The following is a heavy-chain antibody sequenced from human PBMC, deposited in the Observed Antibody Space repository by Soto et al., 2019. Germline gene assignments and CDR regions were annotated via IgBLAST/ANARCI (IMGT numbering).Heavy chain of an antibody. D-gene: IGHD6-6*01. J-gene: IGHJ5*02. CDR3: ARDRIAARPFWFDP. V-gene: IGHV3-21*01. CDR1: GFTFSSYS. Sequence: EVQLVESGGGLVKPGGSLRLSCAASGFTFSSYSMNWVRQAPGKGLEWVSSISSSSSYIYYADSVKGRFTISRDNAKNSLYLQMNSLRAEDTAVYYCARDRIAARPFWFDPWGQGTLVTVSS. CDR2: ISSSSSYI.